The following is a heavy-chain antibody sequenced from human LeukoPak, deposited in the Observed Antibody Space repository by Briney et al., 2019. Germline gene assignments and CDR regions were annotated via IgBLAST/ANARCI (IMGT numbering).Heavy chain of an antibody. Sequence: GGSLRLSCAASGFTFSNYAMSWVRQAPGKGLEWVSVISGGGGSTYYADSVKGRFTTSRDNSKNTLYLQMNSLRAEDTAVYFCAKGGGYSGYDYVDYWGQGTLVTVSS. D-gene: IGHD5-12*01. CDR2: ISGGGGST. CDR1: GFTFSNYA. J-gene: IGHJ4*02. V-gene: IGHV3-23*01. CDR3: AKGGGYSGYDYVDY.